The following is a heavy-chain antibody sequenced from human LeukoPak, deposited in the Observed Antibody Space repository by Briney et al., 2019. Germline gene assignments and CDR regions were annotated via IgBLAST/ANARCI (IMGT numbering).Heavy chain of an antibody. CDR3: ARGDSSSSEPFYY. Sequence: SETLSLTCAVSGGSFSGYYCCWICHRPRKGLGWDGEINLCGSTNYNPSLKSRVTISVDTSKNQYSLNLSSASAADTAVYYCARGDSSSSEPFYYWGQGTLVTVSS. V-gene: IGHV4-34*01. CDR1: GGSFSGYY. D-gene: IGHD6-6*01. J-gene: IGHJ4*02. CDR2: INLCGST.